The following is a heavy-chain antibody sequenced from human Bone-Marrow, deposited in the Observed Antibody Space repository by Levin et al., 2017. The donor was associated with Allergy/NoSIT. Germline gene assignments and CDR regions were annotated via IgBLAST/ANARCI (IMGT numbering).Heavy chain of an antibody. CDR3: ARRDTFSWYFDL. Sequence: GSLRLSCTVSGGSISSYYWSWIRQPPGKGLEWIGYIYYSGSTNYNPSLKSRVTISVDTSKNQFSLKLSSVTAADTAVYYCARRDTFSWYFDLWGRGTLVTVSS. CDR2: IYYSGST. J-gene: IGHJ2*01. V-gene: IGHV4-59*01. D-gene: IGHD3-16*01. CDR1: GGSISSYY.